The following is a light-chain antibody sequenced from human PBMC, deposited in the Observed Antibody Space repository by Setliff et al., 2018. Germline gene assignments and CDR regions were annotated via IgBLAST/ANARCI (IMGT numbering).Light chain of an antibody. V-gene: IGLV2-23*02. CDR1: GSDFGTYNL. J-gene: IGLJ2*01. CDR2: EVK. CDR3: CSYTGSGLLNVV. Sequence: QSALAQPASVSGSPGRSITISCTGTGSDFGTYNLVSWYQQQPGKPPKLIIFEVKRRPSGVSYRFSGSKSGNTASLTISGLQAEDEADYYCCSYTGSGLLNVVFGGGTKVTVL.